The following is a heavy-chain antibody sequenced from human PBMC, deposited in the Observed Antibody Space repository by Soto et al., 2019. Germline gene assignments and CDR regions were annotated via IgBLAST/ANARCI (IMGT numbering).Heavy chain of an antibody. CDR2: LTRGGTS. CDR1: GFTFSDYS. V-gene: IGHV3-23*01. CDR3: TKRATTIPTPGNYFDS. J-gene: IGHJ4*02. D-gene: IGHD1-1*01. Sequence: GSLRLSCAASGFTFSDYSMSWVRQTPERGLEWVSTLTRGGTSYYADSVQGRFTVSRDNSKNTVSLQMHSLRAEDTALYYCTKRATTIPTPGNYFDSWGQGTLVTVS.